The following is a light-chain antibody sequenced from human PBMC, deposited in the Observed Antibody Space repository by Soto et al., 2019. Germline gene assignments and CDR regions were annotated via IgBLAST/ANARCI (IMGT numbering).Light chain of an antibody. J-gene: IGLJ3*02. Sequence: QSVLTQSPSASASLGASVRLTCTLSSGHSSYAIAWHQQQPEKGPRYLMKINSDDSHRKGDGIPDRFSGSSSGAERYLTISSLQSEDEADYYCQTWGTGPWVFGGGTQLTVL. CDR1: SGHSSYA. V-gene: IGLV4-69*01. CDR2: INSDDSH. CDR3: QTWGTGPWV.